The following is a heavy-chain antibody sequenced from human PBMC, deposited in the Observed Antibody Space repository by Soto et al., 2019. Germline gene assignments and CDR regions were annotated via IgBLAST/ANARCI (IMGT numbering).Heavy chain of an antibody. CDR2: IDPNDSYT. CDR3: ARHAVITSGGIIVSKWFDP. V-gene: IGHV5-10-1*01. CDR1: GYSFTSYW. J-gene: IGHJ5*02. Sequence: GESLKISCEGSGYSFTSYWISWVRQVPGKGLEWMGRIDPNDSYTNYSAAFQGHVTFSADKSISTAFLQWSSLKASDTAMYFCARHAVITSGGIIVSKWFDPWGHGTPVTVSS. D-gene: IGHD3-16*02.